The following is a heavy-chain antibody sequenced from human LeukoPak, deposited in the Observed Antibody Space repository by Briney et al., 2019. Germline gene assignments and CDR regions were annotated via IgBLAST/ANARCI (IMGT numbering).Heavy chain of an antibody. J-gene: IGHJ4*02. D-gene: IGHD4-17*01. CDR1: GSSFTSYW. Sequence: GESLEISCQGSGSSFTSYWISWVRQMPRKGLEWMGRIDPSDSYTNYSPSFQGHVTISADKSISTAYLQWSSLKASDTAMYYCATFDYGANLDYWGQGTLVTVSS. CDR3: ATFDYGANLDY. V-gene: IGHV5-10-1*01. CDR2: IDPSDSYT.